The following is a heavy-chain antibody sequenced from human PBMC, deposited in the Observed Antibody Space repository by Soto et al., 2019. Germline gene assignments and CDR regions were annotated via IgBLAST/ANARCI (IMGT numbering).Heavy chain of an antibody. V-gene: IGHV4-61*01. J-gene: IGHJ4*02. CDR3: ARRIDYSCYVPE. D-gene: IGHD2-2*01. CDR2: TYYSGST. CDR1: GASVSSGSYY. Sequence: QVQLQESGPGLVKPSETLSLTCTVSGASVSSGSYYWSWIRQPPGKELEWIGHTYYSGSTSYNRSRKSRVTMSVYTSTNQLSLKLISVTAADTAVYLCARRIDYSCYVPEWGQGTLVTVSS.